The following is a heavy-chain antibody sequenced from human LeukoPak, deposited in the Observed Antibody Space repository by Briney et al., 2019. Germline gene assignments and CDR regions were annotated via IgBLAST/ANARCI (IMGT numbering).Heavy chain of an antibody. D-gene: IGHD1-26*01. V-gene: IGHV3-48*01. CDR3: ARVGELLGSFDY. J-gene: IGHJ4*02. CDR2: ISDSSSLT. CDR1: GFTFSSFG. Sequence: GGSLRLSCAASGFTFSSFGMNWVRQAPGKGLEWVSYISDSSSLTYYADSVKGRFTISRDNAKNSLYLQMNSLRAEDTAVYYCARVGELLGSFDYWGQGTLVTVSS.